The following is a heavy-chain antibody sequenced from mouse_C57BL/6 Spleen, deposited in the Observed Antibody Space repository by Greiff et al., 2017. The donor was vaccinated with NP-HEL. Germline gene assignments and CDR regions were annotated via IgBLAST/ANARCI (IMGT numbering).Heavy chain of an antibody. CDR3: ARGSNYGDWYFDV. Sequence: EVKLVESGGGLVKPGGSLKLSCAASGFTFSDYGMHWVRQAPEKGLEWVAYISSGSSTIYYADTVKGRFTISRDNAKNTLFLQMTSLRSEDTAMYDCARGSNYGDWYFDVWGTGTTGTVSS. J-gene: IGHJ1*03. D-gene: IGHD2-5*01. V-gene: IGHV5-17*01. CDR1: GFTFSDYG. CDR2: ISSGSSTI.